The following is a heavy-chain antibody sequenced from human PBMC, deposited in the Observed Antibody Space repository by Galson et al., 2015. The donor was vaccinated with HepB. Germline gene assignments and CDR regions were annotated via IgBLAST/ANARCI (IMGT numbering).Heavy chain of an antibody. Sequence: TLSLTCTVSGGFISSGGYYWSWIRQHPGQGLEWIGYIYYSGSTYYNPSLKSRVTISVDTSKNQFSLKLSSVTAADTAVYYCARVIIDYGGNSLGWFDPWGQGTLVTDSS. J-gene: IGHJ5*02. CDR2: IYYSGST. CDR1: GGFISSGGYY. D-gene: IGHD4-23*01. CDR3: ARVIIDYGGNSLGWFDP. V-gene: IGHV4-31*03.